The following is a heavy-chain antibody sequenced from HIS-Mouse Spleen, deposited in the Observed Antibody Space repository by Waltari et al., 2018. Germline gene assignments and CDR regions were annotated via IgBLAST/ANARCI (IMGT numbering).Heavy chain of an antibody. D-gene: IGHD3-10*01. Sequence: QVQLQESGPGLVKPSQTLSLTCTVSGGSISSGDYYWSWIRQPPGKGLEWIGYIYYSGSTSANPSLKGRVTISVDTSKNQFSLKLSSVTAADTAVYYCARDWPYYYGSGSLDPWGQGTLVTVSS. CDR1: GGSISSGDYY. CDR2: IYYSGST. V-gene: IGHV4-30-4*01. CDR3: ARDWPYYYGSGSLDP. J-gene: IGHJ5*02.